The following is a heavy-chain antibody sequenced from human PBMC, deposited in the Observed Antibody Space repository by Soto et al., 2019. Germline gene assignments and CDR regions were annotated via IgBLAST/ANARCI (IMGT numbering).Heavy chain of an antibody. Sequence: SSETLSLTCTVSGGYISSYYWSWIRQPPGKGLEWIGYIYYSGSTYYNPSLKSRVTISVDTSKNQFSLKLSSVTAADTAVYYCAREVGYSSSPSGGMDVWGQGTTVTVSS. CDR3: AREVGYSSSPSGGMDV. D-gene: IGHD6-13*01. CDR2: IYYSGST. V-gene: IGHV4-59*12. J-gene: IGHJ6*02. CDR1: GGYISSYY.